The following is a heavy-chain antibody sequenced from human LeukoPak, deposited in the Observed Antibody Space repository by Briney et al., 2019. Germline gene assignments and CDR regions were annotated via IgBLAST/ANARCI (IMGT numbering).Heavy chain of an antibody. D-gene: IGHD6-6*01. Sequence: GGSLRLSCTASGFSFSGHWMHWARQLPGKGLVWVSRISPTGSTTSYADSVKGRFTVSRDNAKNTLYLRVNNLRVEDTAVYYCARGPNSNWSGLDFWGQGTLLTVSS. V-gene: IGHV3-74*01. CDR3: ARGPNSNWSGLDF. J-gene: IGHJ4*02. CDR1: GFSFSGHW. CDR2: ISPTGSTT.